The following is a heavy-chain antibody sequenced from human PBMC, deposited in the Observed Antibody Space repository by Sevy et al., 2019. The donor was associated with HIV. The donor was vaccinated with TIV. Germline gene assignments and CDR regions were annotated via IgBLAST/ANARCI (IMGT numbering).Heavy chain of an antibody. CDR1: QFNFDTYA. Sequence: GGSLRLSCVASQFNFDTYAIHWVRQAPGKGLEWVAMIGYDGSSKDYAESVKGRFPISRDNSKNTAFLQMNSLRAEDTGVYYCATMMVHAGAYDSYVNFWGQGSLVTVSS. V-gene: IGHV3-30*02. D-gene: IGHD3-16*01. J-gene: IGHJ4*02. CDR3: ATMMVHAGAYDSYVNF. CDR2: IGYDGSSK.